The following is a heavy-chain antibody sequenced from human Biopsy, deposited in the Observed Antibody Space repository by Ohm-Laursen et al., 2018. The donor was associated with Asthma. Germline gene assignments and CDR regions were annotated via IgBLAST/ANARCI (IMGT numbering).Heavy chain of an antibody. Sequence: SLRLSCSASGFAFNNSSMTWVRQAPGKGLEWVSSISASGVRTYYADSVQGRVTISRDNSKNTLPLQMNSLRAEDTAVYYCARAYGGSFFSGAFDIWGQGTMVTVSS. CDR2: ISASGVRT. CDR3: ARAYGGSFFSGAFDI. J-gene: IGHJ3*02. V-gene: IGHV3-23*01. CDR1: GFAFNNSS. D-gene: IGHD4-23*01.